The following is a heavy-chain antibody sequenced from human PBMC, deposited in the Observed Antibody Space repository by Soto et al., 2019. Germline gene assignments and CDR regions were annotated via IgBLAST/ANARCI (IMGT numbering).Heavy chain of an antibody. CDR2: INWNGGGT. CDR3: ARGITMVRGVIITRDSYYYMDV. J-gene: IGHJ6*03. CDR1: GFTFDDYG. V-gene: IGHV3-20*01. D-gene: IGHD3-10*01. Sequence: GGSLRLSCAAFGFTFDDYGMSWVRQAPGKGLEWVSGINWNGGGTAYADSVKGRFTISRDNAKNSLYLQMNSLRAEDTALYHCARGITMVRGVIITRDSYYYMDVWGKGTTVTVSS.